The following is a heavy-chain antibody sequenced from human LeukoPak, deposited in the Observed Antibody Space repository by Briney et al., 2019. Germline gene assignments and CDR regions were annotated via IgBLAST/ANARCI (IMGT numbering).Heavy chain of an antibody. CDR2: IYPDDSDT. D-gene: IGHD2-15*01. Sequence: GESLKISCKGSGYRFIDYWIGWVRQMPGRGLEWMGIIYPDDSDTRYSPSFRGQVTISADKSISTAYLQWSSLQASDNAIYYCVRQGGGYCSGYCSPDYWGQGTLVTVSS. CDR3: VRQGGGYCSGYCSPDY. V-gene: IGHV5-51*01. J-gene: IGHJ4*02. CDR1: GYRFIDYW.